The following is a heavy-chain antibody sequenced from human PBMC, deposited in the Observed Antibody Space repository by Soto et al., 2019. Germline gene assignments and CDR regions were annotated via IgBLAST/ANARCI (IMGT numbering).Heavy chain of an antibody. J-gene: IGHJ5*02. V-gene: IGHV4-4*02. CDR2: IYHTGST. CDR3: AREPGSGSYEYHWFDP. CDR1: GGSVSTNNW. Sequence: PSETLSLTCAVSGGSVSTNNWWNWVRQPPGKGLEWIGEIYHTGSTNYNPSLKSRLTISIDKSKNQFSLEVSSVTAADTAVYYCAREPGSGSYEYHWFDPWGQGIQVTVTS. D-gene: IGHD3-10*01.